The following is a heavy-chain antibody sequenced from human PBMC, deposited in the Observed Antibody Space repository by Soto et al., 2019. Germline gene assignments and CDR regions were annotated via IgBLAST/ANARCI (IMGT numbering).Heavy chain of an antibody. CDR2: ISSSGTTI. CDR3: VRFGGAAAGPGDY. V-gene: IGHV3-48*03. CDR1: EFTFSSYE. J-gene: IGHJ4*02. D-gene: IGHD6-13*01. Sequence: PGGPLRLSCVASEFTFSSYEMNWVRQAPGKGLEWVSYISSSGTTIYYTDSVKGRFTISRDNAKKSPYLQINSLRAEDTAVYYCVRFGGAAAGPGDYWGQGTLVTVSS.